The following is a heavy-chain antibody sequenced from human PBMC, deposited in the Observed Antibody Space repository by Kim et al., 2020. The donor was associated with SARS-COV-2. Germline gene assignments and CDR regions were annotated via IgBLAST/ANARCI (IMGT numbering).Heavy chain of an antibody. CDR2: IWYDGSNK. V-gene: IGHV3-33*01. Sequence: GGSLRLSCAASGFPFSSYGMHWVRQAPGKGLEWVAVIWYDGSNKYYADSVKGRFTISRDNSKNTLYLQMNSLRAEDTAVYYCARDYDILTGYYFDYWGQGTLVTVSS. J-gene: IGHJ4*02. CDR1: GFPFSSYG. D-gene: IGHD3-9*01. CDR3: ARDYDILTGYYFDY.